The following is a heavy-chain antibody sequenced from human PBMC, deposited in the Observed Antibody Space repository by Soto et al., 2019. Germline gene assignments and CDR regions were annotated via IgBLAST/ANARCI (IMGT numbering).Heavy chain of an antibody. Sequence: QVQLVQSGAEEKKPGASVKVSCKASGYTFTSYAMHWVRQAPGQRLEWMGWINAGNGNTKYSQKFQGRVTITRDTSGGTADMELSSLRSEDTALYYCARDVSGFDYGGQGTLVTFSS. J-gene: IGHJ4*02. D-gene: IGHD3-3*01. CDR1: GYTFTSYA. CDR2: INAGNGNT. V-gene: IGHV1-3*05. CDR3: ARDVSGFDY.